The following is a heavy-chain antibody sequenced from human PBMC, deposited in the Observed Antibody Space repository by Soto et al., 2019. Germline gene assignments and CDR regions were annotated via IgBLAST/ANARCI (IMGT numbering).Heavy chain of an antibody. V-gene: IGHV3-23*01. Sequence: GGSLRLSCAASGFTFSSYAMSWVRQAPGKGLEWVSAISGSGGSTYYADSVKGRLTISRDNSKNTLYLQMNSLRAEDTAVYYCANGDCSSTSCYYLAYYYYMDVWGKGTTVTVSS. CDR2: ISGSGGST. CDR3: ANGDCSSTSCYYLAYYYYMDV. J-gene: IGHJ6*03. D-gene: IGHD2-2*01. CDR1: GFTFSSYA.